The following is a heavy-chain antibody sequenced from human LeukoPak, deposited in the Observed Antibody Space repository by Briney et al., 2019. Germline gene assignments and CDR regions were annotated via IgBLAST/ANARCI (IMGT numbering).Heavy chain of an antibody. CDR2: ISSSSSYI. CDR1: GFTFSSYS. J-gene: IGHJ4*02. CDR3: ARDPMAVAGTDDY. V-gene: IGHV3-21*01. Sequence: GGSLRLPCAASGFTFSSYSMNWVRQAPGKGLEWVSSISSSSSYIYYADSVKGRFTISRDNAKNSLYLQMNSLRAEDTAVYYCARDPMAVAGTDDYWGQGTLVTVSS. D-gene: IGHD6-19*01.